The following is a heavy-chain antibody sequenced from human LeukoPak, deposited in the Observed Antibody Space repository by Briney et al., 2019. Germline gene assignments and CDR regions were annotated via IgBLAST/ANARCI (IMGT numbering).Heavy chain of an antibody. CDR3: AKQSTARSLGE. CDR1: GFIFRSYG. CDR2: ISGNGGST. Sequence: GGSLTLSCTASGFIFRSYGMSWVRQAPGKGLEWVSCISGNGGSTYYEDSVKGRFTISRDNSKNTLHLQMNGLRADDTALYYCAKQSTARSLGEGGQGTQVTVSS. V-gene: IGHV3-23*01. J-gene: IGHJ4*02. D-gene: IGHD6-6*01.